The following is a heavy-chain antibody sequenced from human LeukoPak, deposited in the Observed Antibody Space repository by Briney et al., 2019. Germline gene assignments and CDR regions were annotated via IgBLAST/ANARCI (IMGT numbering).Heavy chain of an antibody. V-gene: IGHV4-4*07. D-gene: IGHD3-3*02. CDR3: ARGGIFVVVPPGDYGMDV. CDR1: GGSISNYF. CDR2: IHDNGDS. J-gene: IGHJ6*02. Sequence: PSETLSLTCTVSGGSISNYFWSWIRQPAGKGLEWIGRIHDNGDSNHNPSLKSRVTMSLDTSKNQFSLELRSVTAADTAVYYCARGGIFVVVPPGDYGMDVWGQGTTVTVSS.